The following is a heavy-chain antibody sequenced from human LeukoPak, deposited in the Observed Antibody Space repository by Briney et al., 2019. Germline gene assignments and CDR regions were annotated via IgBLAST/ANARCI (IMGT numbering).Heavy chain of an antibody. Sequence: SETLSLTCTVSAAPISSYYWSWIRQPPGKGLEWIGEINHSGSTNYNPSLKSRVTISVDTSKNQFSLKLSSVTAADTAVYYCARNFALDTAMVYYFDYWGQGTLVTVSS. V-gene: IGHV4-34*01. CDR3: ARNFALDTAMVYYFDY. CDR2: INHSGST. CDR1: AAPISSYY. J-gene: IGHJ4*02. D-gene: IGHD5-18*01.